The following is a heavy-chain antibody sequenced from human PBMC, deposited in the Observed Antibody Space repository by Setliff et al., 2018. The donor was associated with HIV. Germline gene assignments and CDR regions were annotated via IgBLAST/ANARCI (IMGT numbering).Heavy chain of an antibody. CDR2: IHYTGIS. CDR1: GGSMGSHY. CDR3: ARELLRSWDGSENSYKPYYFDY. Sequence: PSETLSLTCVISGGSMGSHYWSWIRQSPGKGLEWIGNIHYTGISDINPSLKRRATISLDRPKIQFSLKLSSVTAADTAIYYCARELLRSWDGSENSYKPYYFDYWGQGTLVTVSS. J-gene: IGHJ4*02. D-gene: IGHD3-10*01. V-gene: IGHV4-59*11.